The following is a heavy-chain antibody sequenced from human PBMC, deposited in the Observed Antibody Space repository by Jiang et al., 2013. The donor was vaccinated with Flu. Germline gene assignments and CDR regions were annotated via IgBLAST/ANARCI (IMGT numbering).Heavy chain of an antibody. V-gene: IGHV4-59*01. CDR2: IYYSGST. CDR3: ARDRGGYSSGWTFDY. J-gene: IGHJ4*02. CDR1: GGSISSYY. D-gene: IGHD6-19*01. Sequence: TCTVSGGSISSYYWSWIRQPPGKGLEWIGYIYYSGSTNYNPSLKSRVTISVDTSKNQFSLKLSSVTAADTAVYYCARDRGGYSSGWTFDYWGQGTLVTVSS.